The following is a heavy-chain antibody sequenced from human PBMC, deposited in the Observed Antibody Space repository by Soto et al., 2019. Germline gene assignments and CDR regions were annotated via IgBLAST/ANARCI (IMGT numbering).Heavy chain of an antibody. CDR1: GFTFSSYS. CDR3: ARARIAAAGDYYYYYGMDV. D-gene: IGHD6-13*01. Sequence: GGSLRLSCAASGFTFSSYSMNWVRQAPGKGLEWVSSISSSSSYIYYADSVKGRFTISRDNAKNSLYLQMNSLRAEDTAVYYCARARIAAAGDYYYYYGMDVWGQGTTVTVSS. CDR2: ISSSSSYI. V-gene: IGHV3-21*01. J-gene: IGHJ6*02.